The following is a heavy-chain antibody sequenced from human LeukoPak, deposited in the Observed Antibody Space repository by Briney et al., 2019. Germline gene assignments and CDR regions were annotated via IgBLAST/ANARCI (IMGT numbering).Heavy chain of an antibody. CDR1: GFTFSAYA. V-gene: IGHV3-23*01. D-gene: IGHD6-19*01. Sequence: GGSLRLSCAASGFTFSAYAITWVRQAPGKGLEWVSAIRGNSERTYYADSVRGRFTISRDNSKDTVYLQISSLRVEDTAVYYGARQQSGARGWYTVDYWGQGTLVAVSS. J-gene: IGHJ4*02. CDR3: ARQQSGARGWYTVDY. CDR2: IRGNSERT.